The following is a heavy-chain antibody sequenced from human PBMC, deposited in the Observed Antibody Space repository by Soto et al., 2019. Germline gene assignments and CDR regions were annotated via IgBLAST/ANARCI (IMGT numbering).Heavy chain of an antibody. CDR3: ASSVWFGELGGHFDY. J-gene: IGHJ4*02. CDR1: GGTFSSYT. CDR2: IIPILGIA. Sequence: QVQLGQSGAEVKKPGSSVKVSCKASGGTFSSYTISWVRQAPGQGLEWMGRIIPILGIANYAQKFQGRVTITADKSTSTAYMELSSLRSEDTAVYYCASSVWFGELGGHFDYWGQGTLVTVS. V-gene: IGHV1-69*02. D-gene: IGHD3-10*01.